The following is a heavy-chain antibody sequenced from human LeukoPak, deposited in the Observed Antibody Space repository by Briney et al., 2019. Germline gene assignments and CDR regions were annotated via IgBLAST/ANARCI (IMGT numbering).Heavy chain of an antibody. CDR1: GYTFTGYY. Sequence: PEASVKVSCKASGYTFTGYYMHWVRQAPGQGLEWMGRINPNSGGTNYAQKFQGRVTMTRDTSISTAYMELSSLRSEDTAVYYCARGLLVRWLHPIDYWGQGTLVTVSS. D-gene: IGHD5-24*01. J-gene: IGHJ4*02. CDR3: ARGLLVRWLHPIDY. V-gene: IGHV1-2*06. CDR2: INPNSGGT.